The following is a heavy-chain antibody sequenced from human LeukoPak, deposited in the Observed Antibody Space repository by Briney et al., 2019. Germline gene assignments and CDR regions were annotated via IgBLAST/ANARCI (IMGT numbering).Heavy chain of an antibody. Sequence: SQTLSLTCTVSGGSISGGAYYWSWIRQHPGKGLEWIAYIYYSGNTYYNLSLKSRVTISVDTSKNQFSLKLSSVTAADTAVYYCARWQYWDTGGYFDYWGQGTLVTVSS. J-gene: IGHJ4*02. V-gene: IGHV4-31*03. CDR1: GGSISGGAYY. D-gene: IGHD2-8*02. CDR2: IYYSGNT. CDR3: ARWQYWDTGGYFDY.